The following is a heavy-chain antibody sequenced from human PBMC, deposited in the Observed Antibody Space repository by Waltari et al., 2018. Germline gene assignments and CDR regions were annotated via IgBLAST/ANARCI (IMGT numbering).Heavy chain of an antibody. J-gene: IGHJ4*02. CDR1: GGSISSSSYY. V-gene: IGHV4-39*07. CDR2: IYYSGST. Sequence: QLQLQESGPGLVKPSETLSLTCTVSGGSISSSSYYWGWIRQPPGKGLEWIGSIYYSGSTYYNPSLKSRVTISVDTSKNQFSLKLSSVTAADTAVYYCARVIPYGGRHFDYWGQGTLVTVSS. CDR3: ARVIPYGGRHFDY. D-gene: IGHD2-15*01.